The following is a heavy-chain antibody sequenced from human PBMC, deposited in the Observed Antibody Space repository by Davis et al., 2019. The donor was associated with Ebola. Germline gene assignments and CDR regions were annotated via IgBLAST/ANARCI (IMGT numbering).Heavy chain of an antibody. V-gene: IGHV1-3*01. D-gene: IGHD5-12*01. CDR1: GYTFTSYA. CDR3: ARANSGYGPPRS. J-gene: IGHJ5*02. CDR2: INAGNGNT. Sequence: ASVKVSCKASGYTFTSYAMHWVRQAPGQRLEWMGWINAGNGNTKYSQKFQGRVTITRDTSASTAYMELSSLRSEDTAVYYCARANSGYGPPRSWGQGTLVTVSS.